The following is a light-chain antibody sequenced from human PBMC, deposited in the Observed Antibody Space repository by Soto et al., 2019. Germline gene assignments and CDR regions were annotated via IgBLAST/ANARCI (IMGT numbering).Light chain of an antibody. Sequence: EIHINQSPSSVSASVGDRVTITCRASQNIINFLNLYQQRPGKAPKLLIYAASSLRSGVPSRFSGSGSGTDFTLTISSLQPEDFATYYCQHSYSTPPPFGGGTKVAI. CDR1: QNIINF. J-gene: IGKJ4*01. CDR2: AAS. CDR3: QHSYSTPPP. V-gene: IGKV1-39*01.